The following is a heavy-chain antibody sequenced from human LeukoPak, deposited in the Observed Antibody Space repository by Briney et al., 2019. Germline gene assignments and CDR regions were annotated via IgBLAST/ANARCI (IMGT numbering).Heavy chain of an antibody. V-gene: IGHV3-30*18. CDR2: ISYDGSNK. D-gene: IGHD3-22*01. CDR1: GFTFSSYG. Sequence: GGSLRLSCAASGFTFSSYGMHWVRQAPGKGLEWVAVISYDGSNKYYADSVKGRFTISRDNSKNTLYLQMNSLRAEDTAVYYCAKDMGYYYDSSGYFDYWGQGTLVTVSS. J-gene: IGHJ4*02. CDR3: AKDMGYYYDSSGYFDY.